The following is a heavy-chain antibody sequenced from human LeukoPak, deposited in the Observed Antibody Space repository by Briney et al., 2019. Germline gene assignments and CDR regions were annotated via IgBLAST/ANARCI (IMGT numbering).Heavy chain of an antibody. Sequence: GASVKVSCKASGYTFSGYYIHWVRQAPGQGLEWMGWINPNSGGTKYAQKFQGRLTMTRDTSISTAYMELSRLRSDDTAVYYCARGPPGPQYYYYYMDVWGKGTTVTISS. CDR2: INPNSGGT. CDR1: GYTFSGYY. V-gene: IGHV1-2*02. CDR3: ARGPPGPQYYYYYMDV. J-gene: IGHJ6*03.